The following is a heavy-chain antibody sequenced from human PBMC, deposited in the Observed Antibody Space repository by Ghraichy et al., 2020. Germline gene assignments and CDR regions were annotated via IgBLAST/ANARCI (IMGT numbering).Heavy chain of an antibody. CDR3: TTDPYIVVVPAASNPYYYYGMDV. CDR1: GFTFSNAW. CDR2: IKSKTDGGTT. D-gene: IGHD2-2*01. V-gene: IGHV3-15*01. Sequence: LSLTCAASGFTFSNAWMSWVRQAPGKGLEWVGRIKSKTDGGTTDYAAPVKGRFTISRDDSKNTLYLQMNSLKTEDTAVYYCTTDPYIVVVPAASNPYYYYGMDVWGQGTTVTVSS. J-gene: IGHJ6*02.